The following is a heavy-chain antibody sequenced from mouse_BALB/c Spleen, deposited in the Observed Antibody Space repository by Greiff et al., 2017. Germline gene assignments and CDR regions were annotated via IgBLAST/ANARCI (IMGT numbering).Heavy chain of an antibody. V-gene: IGHV1S22*01. CDR1: GYTFTSYW. CDR3: TGADCMGSCVTWFDY. J-gene: IGHJ3*01. D-gene: IGHD1-1*02. CDR2: IYPGGGST. Sequence: LKQPGSELVRPGASVKLSCKASGYTFTSYWMHWVKQRHGQGLEWIGNIYPGGGSTNYDEKFKSKGTLTVDTSSSTAYMHLSSLTSEDSAVYYDTGADCMGSCVTWFDYWGQGTPVTVSA.